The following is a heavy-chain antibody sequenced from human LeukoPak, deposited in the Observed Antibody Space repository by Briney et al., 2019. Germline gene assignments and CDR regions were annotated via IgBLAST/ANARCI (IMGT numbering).Heavy chain of an antibody. Sequence: GGSLRLSCAASGFTFTDYYMGWIRQAPGKGLEWVATVNEDGTAKFYVDSVKGRFTIFRDNTRSSLDLQMNSLTVEDTAMYYCEAPATAWGQGTLVTVSS. CDR2: VNEDGTAK. CDR1: GFTFTDYY. CDR3: EAPATA. J-gene: IGHJ5*02. V-gene: IGHV3-7*01.